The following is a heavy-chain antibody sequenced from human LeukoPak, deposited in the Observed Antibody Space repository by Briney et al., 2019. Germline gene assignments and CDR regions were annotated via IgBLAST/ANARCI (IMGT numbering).Heavy chain of an antibody. J-gene: IGHJ4*02. V-gene: IGHV3-48*02. CDR2: ISSSSTI. Sequence: GGSLRLSCAASGFTFSSYSMNWVRQAPGKGLEWVSYISSSSTIYYADSVKGRFTISRDNAKNSLYLQMNSLRDEDTAVYYCARDGAFWSGYSDFFDYWAREPWSPSPQ. CDR3: ARDGAFWSGYSDFFDY. CDR1: GFTFSSYS. D-gene: IGHD3-3*01.